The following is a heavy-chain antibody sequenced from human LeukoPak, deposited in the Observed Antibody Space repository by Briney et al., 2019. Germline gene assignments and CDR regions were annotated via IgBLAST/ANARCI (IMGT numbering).Heavy chain of an antibody. Sequence: ASVKVSCKASGYSFTSHYMHWVRQAPGQGLEWMGLINPSGSSTLYAQKFQGRVTMTRDMSTTTDYMELSSLRSEDTAVYYCARGYYDKYYFDYWGQGTLVTVSS. CDR2: INPSGSST. D-gene: IGHD3-22*01. J-gene: IGHJ4*02. CDR1: GYSFTSHY. V-gene: IGHV1-46*01. CDR3: ARGYYDKYYFDY.